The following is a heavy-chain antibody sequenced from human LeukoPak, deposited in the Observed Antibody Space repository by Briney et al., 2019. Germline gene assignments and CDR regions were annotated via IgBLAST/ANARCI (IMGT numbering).Heavy chain of an antibody. CDR3: ASGRWGVIHY. CDR1: GGSISSSSYY. V-gene: IGHV4-39*07. Sequence: SETLSLTCTVSGGSISSSSYYWGWIRQPPGKGLEWIGSIYYSGSTYYNPSLKSRVTISVDTSKNQFSLKLSSVTAADTAVYYCASGRWGVIHYWGQGTLVTVSS. D-gene: IGHD3-10*01. J-gene: IGHJ4*02. CDR2: IYYSGST.